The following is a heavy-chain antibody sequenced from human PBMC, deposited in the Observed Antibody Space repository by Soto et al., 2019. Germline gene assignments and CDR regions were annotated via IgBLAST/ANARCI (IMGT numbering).Heavy chain of an antibody. CDR2: INTDGSST. J-gene: IGHJ4*02. V-gene: IGHV3-74*01. CDR3: ARQASLAY. CDR1: RCTVSSYW. Sequence: LRICGASCRCTVSSYWRLWVRQAPGEGLVWVSRINTDGSSTSYADSVKGRFTISRDNAKNTLYLQMSSLRTEETAEYYCARQASLAYWVRGTLVPVSS.